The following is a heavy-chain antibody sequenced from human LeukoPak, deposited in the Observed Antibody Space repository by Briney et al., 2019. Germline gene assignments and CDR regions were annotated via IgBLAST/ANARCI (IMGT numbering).Heavy chain of an antibody. V-gene: IGHV5-51*01. J-gene: IGHJ4*02. CDR2: VYPGDSDT. CDR1: GYSFSSYW. CDR3: ARHWPDSSSPLDY. D-gene: IGHD3-22*01. Sequence: GESLKISCKSSGYSFSSYWIARVRQMPGKAPEWMGIVYPGDSDTRYSPTFQGRVTFSADKSISTAFLQWSSLKASDTAMYFCARHWPDSSSPLDYWGQGTLVTVSS.